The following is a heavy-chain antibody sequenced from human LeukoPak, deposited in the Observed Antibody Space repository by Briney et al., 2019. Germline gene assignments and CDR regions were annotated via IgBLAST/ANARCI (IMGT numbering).Heavy chain of an antibody. CDR3: ARASRYCSGGSCYSGRYYYYGMDV. V-gene: IGHV4-34*01. CDR1: GGSFSGYY. D-gene: IGHD2-15*01. Sequence: SETLSLTCAVYGGSFSGYYWSWIRQPPGKGLEWIGEINHSGSTNYNPSLKSRVTISVDRSKSQFSLKLSSVTAADTAVYYCARASRYCSGGSCYSGRYYYYGMDVWGQGTTVTVSS. CDR2: INHSGST. J-gene: IGHJ6*02.